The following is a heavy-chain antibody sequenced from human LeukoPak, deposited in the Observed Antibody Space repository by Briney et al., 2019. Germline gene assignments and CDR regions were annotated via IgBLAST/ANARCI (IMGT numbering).Heavy chain of an antibody. V-gene: IGHV3-23*01. CDR2: ISGSGGST. Sequence: GGPLTLSCAASGFTFSSYAMSWVRQAPGKGLEWVSAISGSGGSTYYTDSVKGRFTISRDNSKNTLYLQMNSLRAEDTAVYYCAKYYYDSSGYYWDNAFDIWGQGTMVTVSS. J-gene: IGHJ3*02. CDR3: AKYYYDSSGYYWDNAFDI. D-gene: IGHD3-22*01. CDR1: GFTFSSYA.